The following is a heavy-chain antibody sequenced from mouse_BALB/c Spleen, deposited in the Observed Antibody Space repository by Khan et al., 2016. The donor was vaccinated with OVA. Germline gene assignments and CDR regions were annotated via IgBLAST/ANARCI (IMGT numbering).Heavy chain of an antibody. CDR2: ISNGDSYT. CDR1: GFAFSSYD. CDR3: ARHGGFNPYFAMDY. J-gene: IGHJ4*01. V-gene: IGHV5-9*02. Sequence: EVELVESGGGLVKPGGSLKLSCAASGFAFSSYDMSWVRQTPERRLEWVALISNGDSYTNYPDSVKGRFTISRDNARNTLYLQVSSLRSEDTALYYCARHGGFNPYFAMDYWGQGTSVTGSS.